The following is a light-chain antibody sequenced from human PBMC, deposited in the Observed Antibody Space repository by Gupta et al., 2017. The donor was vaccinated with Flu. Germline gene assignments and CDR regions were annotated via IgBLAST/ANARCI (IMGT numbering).Light chain of an antibody. J-gene: IGKJ2*03. CDR3: QQYGHSPAYS. CDR2: GTS. CDR1: QTVDGAF. Sequence: RASQTVDGAFLAWYQQQPGRAPRILIYGTSTRGTGIPDRCSGSGGGTEFTITISRREQEDFAVYYCQQYGHSPAYSFGQGTKLEI. V-gene: IGKV3-20*01.